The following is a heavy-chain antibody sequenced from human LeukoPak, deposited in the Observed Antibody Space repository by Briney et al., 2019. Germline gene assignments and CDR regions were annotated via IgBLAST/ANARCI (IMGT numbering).Heavy chain of an antibody. CDR2: INPNSGGT. J-gene: IGHJ5*02. D-gene: IGHD2-2*01. V-gene: IGHV1-2*02. CDR1: GGTFSSYA. Sequence: ASVKVSCKASGGTFSSYAISWVRQAPGQGLEWMGWINPNSGGTNYAQKFQGRVTMTRDTSISTAYMELSRLRSDDTAVYYCARDPFYGSDIVVVPAASNWFDPWGQGTLVTVSS. CDR3: ARDPFYGSDIVVVPAASNWFDP.